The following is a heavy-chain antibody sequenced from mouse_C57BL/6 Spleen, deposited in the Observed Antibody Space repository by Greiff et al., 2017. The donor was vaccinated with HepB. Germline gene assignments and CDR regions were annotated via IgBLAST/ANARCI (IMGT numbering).Heavy chain of an antibody. V-gene: IGHV8-8*01. CDR3: ARIRHYDYAPYCFDY. D-gene: IGHD2-4*01. CDR1: GFSLSTFGMG. Sequence: QVQLKESGPGILQPSQTLSLTCSFSGFSLSTFGMGVGWIRQPSGKGLEWLAHIWWDDDKYYNPALKSRLTISKDTSKNQVFLKIANVDTADTATYYCARIRHYDYAPYCFDYWGQGTTLTVSS. CDR2: IWWDDDK. J-gene: IGHJ2*01.